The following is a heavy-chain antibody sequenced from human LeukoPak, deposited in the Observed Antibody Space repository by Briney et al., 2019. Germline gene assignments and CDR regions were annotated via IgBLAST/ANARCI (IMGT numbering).Heavy chain of an antibody. CDR2: INPNSGGT. V-gene: IGHV1-2*02. J-gene: IGHJ4*02. D-gene: IGHD6-19*01. Sequence: ASVKVSCKASGYTFTGYYKHWVRHAPGQGLEWMGWINPNSGGTNYAQKLRGRVTMTRDTSISTAYMELSRLRSDDTAVYYCARDLWGHGVAGTGYWGQGTLVTVSS. CDR1: GYTFTGYY. CDR3: ARDLWGHGVAGTGY.